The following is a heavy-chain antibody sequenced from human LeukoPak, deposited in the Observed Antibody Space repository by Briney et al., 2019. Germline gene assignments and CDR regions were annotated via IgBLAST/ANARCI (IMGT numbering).Heavy chain of an antibody. V-gene: IGHV4-59*08. Sequence: SETLSLTCTVSGGSISSYYWSWIRQPPGKGLEWIGYIYYSGSTNYNPSLKSRVTISVDTSKNQFSLKLSSVTAADTAVYYCATSKGGPLDYWGQGTLVTVSS. CDR1: GGSISSYY. CDR3: ATSKGGPLDY. J-gene: IGHJ4*02. CDR2: IYYSGST. D-gene: IGHD2-15*01.